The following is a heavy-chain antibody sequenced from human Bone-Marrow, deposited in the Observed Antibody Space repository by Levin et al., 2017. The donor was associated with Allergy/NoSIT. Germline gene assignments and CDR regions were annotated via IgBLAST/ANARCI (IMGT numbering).Heavy chain of an antibody. CDR1: GFTFSNYA. J-gene: IGHJ5*02. CDR2: ISYDGNNK. Sequence: PGGSLRLSCAASGFTFSNYAMHWVRQAPGKGLEWVAVISYDGNNKYYTDSVKDRFTISRDNSKNTLYLQMNSLRAEDTALYSCARDAASTYNFASGSYYNWFDPWGQGTLVTVSS. V-gene: IGHV3-30-3*01. CDR3: ARDAASTYNFASGSYYNWFDP. D-gene: IGHD3-10*01.